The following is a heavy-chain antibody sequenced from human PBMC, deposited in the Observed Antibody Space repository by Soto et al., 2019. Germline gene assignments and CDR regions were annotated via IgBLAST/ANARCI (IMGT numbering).Heavy chain of an antibody. CDR2: IHYSGTT. Sequence: SETLSLTCTVSGTSISGYYWSWIRQPPGKGLEWIANIHYSGTTNYNPSLASRVTLSVDTSKNQFSLKMTSVTAADRAMYFCARYNSYAIDYWGRGTLVTVSS. D-gene: IGHD2-8*01. V-gene: IGHV4-59*01. J-gene: IGHJ4*02. CDR1: GTSISGYY. CDR3: ARYNSYAIDY.